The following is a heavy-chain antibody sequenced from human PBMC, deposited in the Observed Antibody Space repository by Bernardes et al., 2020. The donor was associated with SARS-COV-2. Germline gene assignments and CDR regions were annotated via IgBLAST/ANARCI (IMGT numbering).Heavy chain of an antibody. V-gene: IGHV3-7*01. CDR1: GFTFSTCY. CDR3: ARSDDVFGRDY. D-gene: IGHD2-15*01. Sequence: GGSLRLSCAASGFTFSTCYMSWVRQAPGKGLQWVANIKGDGSQRSSADSLKGRFIISRDNVKNILYLQMNSLRAEDTAVYYCARSDDVFGRDYWGQGTLVTVSS. J-gene: IGHJ4*02. CDR2: IKGDGSQR.